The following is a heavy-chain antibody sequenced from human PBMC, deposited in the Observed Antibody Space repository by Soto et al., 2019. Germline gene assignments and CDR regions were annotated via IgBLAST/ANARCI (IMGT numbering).Heavy chain of an antibody. V-gene: IGHV1-69*08. D-gene: IGHD2-2*01. CDR1: GDTFSTYT. CDR2: SIPILDVA. J-gene: IGHJ4*02. CDR3: ARDSGNQLLIDY. Sequence: QVQLVQSGAEVKKPGSSVRVSCKASGDTFSTYTISWVRQAPGQGFEWLGRSIPILDVANYAQSFQGRVTITADKSTSTAYMELNSLRSEDTAVYYCARDSGNQLLIDYWGQGPLVTVSS.